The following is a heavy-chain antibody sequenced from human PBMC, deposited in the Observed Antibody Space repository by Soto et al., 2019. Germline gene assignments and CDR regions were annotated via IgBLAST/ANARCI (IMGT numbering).Heavy chain of an antibody. V-gene: IGHV3-30*04. J-gene: IGHJ4*02. D-gene: IGHD3-16*01. Sequence: GGSLRLSCAASGFTFSFYAMHWVRQAPGKGLEWVAVISYNGRNKHYVDSVKGRFTISRDNSQDTLYLQMDSLRPDDTAVYYCARQAKIGDRSQFYFDSWRQGTLVTVSS. CDR3: ARQAKIGDRSQFYFDS. CDR2: ISYNGRNK. CDR1: GFTFSFYA.